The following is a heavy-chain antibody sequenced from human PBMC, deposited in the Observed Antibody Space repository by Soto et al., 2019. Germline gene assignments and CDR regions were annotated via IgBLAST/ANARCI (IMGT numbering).Heavy chain of an antibody. V-gene: IGHV1-18*01. CDR2: ISVYNSNI. D-gene: IGHD6-13*01. Sequence: RSLRQEKGQGLEWMGWISVYNSNINYAQKLQGRVTMTTDTSTSTAYMELRSLRAEDTAVYYCARDFPDSSSPTGDYWGQGTLVTVSS. CDR3: ARDFPDSSSPTGDY. J-gene: IGHJ4*02.